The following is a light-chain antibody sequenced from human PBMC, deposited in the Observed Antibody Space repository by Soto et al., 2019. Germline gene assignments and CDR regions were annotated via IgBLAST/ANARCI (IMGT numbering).Light chain of an antibody. CDR3: QLYDRWT. V-gene: IGKV3-20*01. CDR2: AAA. CDR1: QGVNSNS. Sequence: EIVLTQSPGTLSLSPGERATLSCRASQGVNSNSLAWYQQKPGQAPRLLMYAAANRVTGIPGRFSGSGSGTDINLTVCRVEPEDFAVYYCQLYDRWTFGQGTKVEIK. J-gene: IGKJ1*01.